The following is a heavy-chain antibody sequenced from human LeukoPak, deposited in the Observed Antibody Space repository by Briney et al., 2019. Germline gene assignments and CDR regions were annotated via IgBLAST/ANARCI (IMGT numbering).Heavy chain of an antibody. J-gene: IGHJ6*04. Sequence: SGTPSLTCAVSGGSISSSNWWSWVRQPPGKGLEWIGEIYHSGSTNYNPSLKSRVTISVDKSKNQFSLKLSSVTAADTAVYYCARVDYGSGSPPLYGMDVWGKGTTVTVSS. CDR3: ARVDYGSGSPPLYGMDV. CDR1: GGSISSSNW. D-gene: IGHD3-10*01. CDR2: IYHSGST. V-gene: IGHV4-4*02.